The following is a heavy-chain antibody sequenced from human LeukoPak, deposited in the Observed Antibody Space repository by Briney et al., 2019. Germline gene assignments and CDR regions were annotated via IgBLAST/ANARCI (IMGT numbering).Heavy chain of an antibody. Sequence: ASVKVSCKASGYTFTSYGISWVRQAPGQGLEWMGWISAYNGNTNYAQKLQGRVTMTTDTSTTTAYLELRSLRSDHTAVYFRARGAHNDDDLYYFDYWGQGTLVTVSS. J-gene: IGHJ4*02. CDR2: ISAYNGNT. CDR3: ARGAHNDDDLYYFDY. D-gene: IGHD1-1*01. CDR1: GYTFTSYG. V-gene: IGHV1-18*01.